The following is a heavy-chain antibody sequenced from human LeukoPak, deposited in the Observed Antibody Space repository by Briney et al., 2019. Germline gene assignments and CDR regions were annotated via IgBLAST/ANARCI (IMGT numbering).Heavy chain of an antibody. Sequence: KPGGSLRLSCVGSGFTFSSYSMNWVPQAPGNGLEWISSISSSSSYIYYADSVKGRFTISRDNAKNSLYLQMNSLRAEDTAVYYCAREKHGYYYDSSGSGFDYWGQGTLVTVSS. J-gene: IGHJ4*02. V-gene: IGHV3-21*01. CDR3: AREKHGYYYDSSGSGFDY. CDR2: ISSSSSYI. CDR1: GFTFSSYS. D-gene: IGHD3-22*01.